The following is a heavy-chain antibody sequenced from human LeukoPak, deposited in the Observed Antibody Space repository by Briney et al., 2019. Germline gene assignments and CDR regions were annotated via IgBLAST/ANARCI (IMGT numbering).Heavy chain of an antibody. CDR3: ARVRGRWLQGRFDP. D-gene: IGHD5-24*01. CDR2: IYYSGST. V-gene: IGHV4-61*05. J-gene: IGHJ5*02. Sequence: PSETLSLTCTVSGGSISSSSYYWGWIRQPPGKGLEWIGYIYYSGSTNYNPSLKSRVTISVDTSKNQFSLRLSSVTAADTAVYYCARVRGRWLQGRFDPWGQGTLVTVSS. CDR1: GGSISSSSYY.